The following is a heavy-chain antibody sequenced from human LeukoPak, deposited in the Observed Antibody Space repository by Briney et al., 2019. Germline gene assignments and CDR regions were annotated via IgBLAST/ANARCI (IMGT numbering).Heavy chain of an antibody. CDR3: ARDHTTMLKDY. J-gene: IGHJ4*02. Sequence: AGGSLRLSCAASGFTFSSYSMNWVRQAPGKGLEWVSSISSSSSYIYYADSVKGRFTISRDNAKNSLYLQMNSLRAEDTAVYYCARDHTTMLKDYWGQGTLVTVSS. D-gene: IGHD1-1*01. CDR1: GFTFSSYS. V-gene: IGHV3-21*01. CDR2: ISSSSSYI.